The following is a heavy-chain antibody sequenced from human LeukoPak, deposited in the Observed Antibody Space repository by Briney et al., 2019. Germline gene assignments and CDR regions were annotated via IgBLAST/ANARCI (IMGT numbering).Heavy chain of an antibody. D-gene: IGHD3-10*01. CDR1: GFTFSSYA. CDR2: ISYDGSNK. V-gene: IGHV3-30*04. CDR3: ARFGSGRVFFYFDH. Sequence: HPGGSLRLSCAASGFTFSSYAMHWVRQAPGKGLEWVAVISYDGSNKYYADSVKGRFTISRDNSKNTLYLQMNSLRAEDTAVYYCARFGSGRVFFYFDHWGQGTLVTVSS. J-gene: IGHJ4*02.